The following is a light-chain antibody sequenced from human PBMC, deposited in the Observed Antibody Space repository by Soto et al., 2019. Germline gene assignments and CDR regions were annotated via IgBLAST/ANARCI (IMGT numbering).Light chain of an antibody. CDR1: NSNIGSKY. Sequence: QSVLTQPPSASRTPGQRVTISCSGSNSNIGSKYGYWYQQFPGTAPKLLIYRNNQRPSGVPDRCSGSKSGTSASLAISDLRSEDDADYYCASWDASVGGPAFGGGTKLTVL. J-gene: IGLJ2*01. CDR2: RNN. CDR3: ASWDASVGGPA. V-gene: IGLV1-47*01.